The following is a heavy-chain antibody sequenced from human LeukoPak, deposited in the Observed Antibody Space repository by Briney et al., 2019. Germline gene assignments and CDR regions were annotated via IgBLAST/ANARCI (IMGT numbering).Heavy chain of an antibody. CDR3: ARAHSNSWGYFDH. CDR1: GFTFSSYT. CDR2: ISYDGSHK. V-gene: IGHV3-30*04. D-gene: IGHD6-13*01. Sequence: PGRSLRLSCAASGFTFSSYTMHWVRQTPGKGLEWVAIISYDGSHKNYADSVKGRFTISRDNSKNTLHLQMNSLRPEDTAMYYCARAHSNSWGYFDHWGQGTLVIVSS. J-gene: IGHJ4*02.